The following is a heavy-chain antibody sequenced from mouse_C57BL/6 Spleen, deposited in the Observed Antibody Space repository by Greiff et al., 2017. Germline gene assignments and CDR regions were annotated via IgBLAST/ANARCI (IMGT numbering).Heavy chain of an antibody. D-gene: IGHD1-2*01. CDR2: IDPSDSET. CDR1: GYTFTSYW. Sequence: QVQLQQPGAELVRPGSSVKLSCTASGYTFTSYWMHWVKQRPIQGLEWIGNIDPSDSETHYNQKFKDKATLTVDKSSSTAYMQLSSLTSEDSAVYYCASSRGYGFAYWGQGTLVTVSA. CDR3: ASSRGYGFAY. V-gene: IGHV1-52*01. J-gene: IGHJ3*01.